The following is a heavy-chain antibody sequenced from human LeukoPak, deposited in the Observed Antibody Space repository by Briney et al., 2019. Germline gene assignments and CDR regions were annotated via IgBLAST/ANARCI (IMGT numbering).Heavy chain of an antibody. CDR2: ISSSGSTI. J-gene: IGHJ4*02. V-gene: IGHV3-11*01. CDR1: GFTFSDYY. CDR3: AKVKESGYSYGLPFDC. Sequence: GSLRLSCAASGFTFSDYYMSWIRQAPGKGLEWVSYISSSGSTIYYADSVKGRFTISRDNAKNSLYLQMNSLRAEDTAVYYCAKVKESGYSYGLPFDCWGQGTLVTVS. D-gene: IGHD5-18*01.